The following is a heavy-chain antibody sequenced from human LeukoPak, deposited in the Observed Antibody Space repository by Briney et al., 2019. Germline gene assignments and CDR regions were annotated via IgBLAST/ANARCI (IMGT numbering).Heavy chain of an antibody. V-gene: IGHV4-39*07. CDR2: IYYSGST. J-gene: IGHJ4*02. Sequence: GSLRLSCAASGFTFSSYWMSWVRQPPGKGLEWIGSIYYSGSTYYNPSLKSRVTISVDTSKNQFSLKLSSVTAADTAVYYCARVAVGKGYPFDYWGQGTLVTVSS. CDR1: GFTFSSYW. D-gene: IGHD2-15*01. CDR3: ARVAVGKGYPFDY.